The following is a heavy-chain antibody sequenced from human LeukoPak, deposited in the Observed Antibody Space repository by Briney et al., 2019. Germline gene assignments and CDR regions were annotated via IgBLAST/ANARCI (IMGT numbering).Heavy chain of an antibody. V-gene: IGHV3-30*18. CDR2: ISYDGSNK. CDR3: AKDLAVAAYY. Sequence: GGSLRLSCAASGFTFSSYGMHWVRQAPGKGLEWVAVISYDGSNKYYADSVKGRFTISRDNSKNTLYLQMNSLRAEDTAVNYCAKDLAVAAYYWGQGTLVTVSS. CDR1: GFTFSSYG. J-gene: IGHJ4*02. D-gene: IGHD6-19*01.